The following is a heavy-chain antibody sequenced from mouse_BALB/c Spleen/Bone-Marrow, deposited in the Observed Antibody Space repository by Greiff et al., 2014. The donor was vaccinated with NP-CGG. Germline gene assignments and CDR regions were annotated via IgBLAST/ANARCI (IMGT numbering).Heavy chain of an antibody. J-gene: IGHJ2*01. CDR2: IYPGSGNT. CDR1: GYTFTDYY. D-gene: IGHD4-1*01. CDR3: AREWDWGYYFDY. Sequence: LLESGPELVKPGASVKISCKASGYTFTDYYINWVKQKPGQGLEWIGWIYPGSGNTKYNEKFKGKATLTVDTSPSTAYMQLSSLTPEDTAVYFCAREWDWGYYFDYWGQGTTLTVSS. V-gene: IGHV1-84*02.